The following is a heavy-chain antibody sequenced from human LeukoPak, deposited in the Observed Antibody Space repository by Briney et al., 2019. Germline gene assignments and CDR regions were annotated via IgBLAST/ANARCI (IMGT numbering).Heavy chain of an antibody. V-gene: IGHV4-34*01. J-gene: IGHJ4*02. CDR1: GGSFSGYY. D-gene: IGHD2-2*01. Sequence: SETLSLTCAVYGGSFSGYYWSWIRQPPGKGLEWIGEINHSGSTNYNPSLKSRVTISVDTPKNQFSLKLSSVTAADTAVYYCARGGYCSSTSCSFDYWGQGTLVTVSS. CDR3: ARGGYCSSTSCSFDY. CDR2: INHSGST.